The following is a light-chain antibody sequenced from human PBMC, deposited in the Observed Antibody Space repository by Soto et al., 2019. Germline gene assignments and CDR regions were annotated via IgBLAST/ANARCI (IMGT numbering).Light chain of an antibody. V-gene: IGKV3-11*01. Sequence: EIVLTQSPATLSLSPGERATLSCRASQRVSSYLAWYQQKPGQAPRLLIYDASNRATGIPARCSGSGSGTDFTLTISSLEPEDFAVYYCQQRSNWPPYTFGQGTKLEIK. CDR2: DAS. CDR3: QQRSNWPPYT. CDR1: QRVSSY. J-gene: IGKJ2*01.